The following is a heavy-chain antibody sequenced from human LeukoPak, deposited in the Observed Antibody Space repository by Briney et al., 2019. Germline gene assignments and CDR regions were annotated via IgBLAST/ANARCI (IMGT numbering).Heavy chain of an antibody. Sequence: GGSLRLSCAASRFSFDDYAMHWVRQAPGKGLEWVSLISGDGGSTDYADSVKGRFTISRDNSKNSLYLQMNSLRTEDTAVYYCAKGRERYFDRLRGYYFDFWGQGTLVTVSS. V-gene: IGHV3-43*02. D-gene: IGHD3-9*01. J-gene: IGHJ4*02. CDR2: ISGDGGST. CDR3: AKGRERYFDRLRGYYFDF. CDR1: RFSFDDYA.